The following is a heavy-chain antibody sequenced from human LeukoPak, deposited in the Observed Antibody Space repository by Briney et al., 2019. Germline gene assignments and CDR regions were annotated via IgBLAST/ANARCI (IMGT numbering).Heavy chain of an antibody. J-gene: IGHJ4*02. V-gene: IGHV3-53*01. Sequence: PGGSLRLSCAASGFTVSNNFMSWVRQAPGKGLEWVSTIYSGGLTYYADSVKGRFTISRDNSKNTLYLQMNSLRAEDTAVYYCARERPDGYTVDYWGQGTLVTVSS. CDR3: ARERPDGYTVDY. D-gene: IGHD1-14*01. CDR1: GFTVSNNF. CDR2: IYSGGLT.